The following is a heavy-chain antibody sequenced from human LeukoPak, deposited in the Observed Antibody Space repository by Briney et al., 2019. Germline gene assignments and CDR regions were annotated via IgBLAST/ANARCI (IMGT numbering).Heavy chain of an antibody. CDR1: GGSISTYY. J-gene: IGHJ4*02. CDR3: ARRLAVTGKYYFDY. Sequence: SETLSLTCSVSGGSISTYYWSWIRQPPGKGLEWIGYVYYSGITNYNPSLKSRVTISIGTSKNQFSLKVISVTAADTAVYYCARRLAVTGKYYFDYWGQGTLVTVSS. D-gene: IGHD6-19*01. CDR2: VYYSGIT. V-gene: IGHV4-59*08.